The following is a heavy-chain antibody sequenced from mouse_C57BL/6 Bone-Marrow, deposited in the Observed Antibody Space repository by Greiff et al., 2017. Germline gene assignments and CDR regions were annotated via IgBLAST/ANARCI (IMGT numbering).Heavy chain of an antibody. CDR2: INPDSSTI. CDR3: ARLGALYYDYDDGDWYFDV. J-gene: IGHJ1*03. V-gene: IGHV4-1*01. CDR1: GIDISRYW. D-gene: IGHD2-4*01. Sequence: EVQLQQSGGGLVQPGGSLKLSCAASGIDISRYWMSLVRRAPGKGLEWIREINPDSSTINYAPSLKDKFIISRDNAKNTLYLQMSKVRSEDTALYYCARLGALYYDYDDGDWYFDVWGTGTTVTVSS.